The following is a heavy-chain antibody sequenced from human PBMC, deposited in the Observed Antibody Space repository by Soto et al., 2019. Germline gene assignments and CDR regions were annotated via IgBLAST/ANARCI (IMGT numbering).Heavy chain of an antibody. Sequence: QMHLVESGGGVVQPGRSLTLSCVASGFTFTSYGIHWVRQDTGKGLEWVAVIWYDGSNQYYGESVKGRCSISRDKSKNTVSLQLNSLRAADTAVYYCVRDRRWLEWLDYWCQGTLVCVSS. CDR3: VRDRRWLEWLDY. CDR1: GFTFTSYG. V-gene: IGHV3-33*01. D-gene: IGHD3-3*01. J-gene: IGHJ4*02. CDR2: IWYDGSNQ.